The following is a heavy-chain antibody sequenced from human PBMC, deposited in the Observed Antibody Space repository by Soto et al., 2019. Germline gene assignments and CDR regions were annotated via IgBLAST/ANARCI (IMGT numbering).Heavy chain of an antibody. D-gene: IGHD3-16*01. CDR1: GFAFSASA. Sequence: EVQLVESGGDLVQPGGSLELSCAASGFAFSASAVHWVRQASGKGLEWVGRVRSKSDNVAPVYAASVKGRFTISRDDSKNTAYLQMNGLKSEDTAVYFCAVVLPSNVVFHIWGQGTMVTVSS. V-gene: IGHV3-73*02. CDR2: VRSKSDNVAP. CDR3: AVVLPSNVVFHI. J-gene: IGHJ3*02.